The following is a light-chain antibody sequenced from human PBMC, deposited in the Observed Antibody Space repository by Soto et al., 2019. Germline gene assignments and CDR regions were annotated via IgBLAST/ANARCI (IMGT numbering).Light chain of an antibody. Sequence: EIVMTQSPAALSVSPGERVTLSCKASQSVRSNLAWYQQKPGQAPRLLIYEASTRATGIPARFSGSGSGTDFTLTISSLQSEDFAVYFCQQYNNWPPWTFAQGTKVETK. CDR2: EAS. V-gene: IGKV3-15*01. CDR1: QSVRSN. CDR3: QQYNNWPPWT. J-gene: IGKJ1*01.